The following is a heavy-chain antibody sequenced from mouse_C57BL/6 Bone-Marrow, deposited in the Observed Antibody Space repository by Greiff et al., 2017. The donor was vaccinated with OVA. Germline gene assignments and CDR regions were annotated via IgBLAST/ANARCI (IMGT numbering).Heavy chain of an antibody. CDR1: GFTFSDYY. D-gene: IGHD4-1*01. J-gene: IGHJ4*01. CDR3: ARRTGCAMDY. Sequence: EVQGVESGGGLVQPGGSLKLSCAASGFTFSDYYMYWVRQTPEKRLEWVAYISNGGGSTYYPDTVKGRFTISRDNAKNTLYLQMSRLKSEDTAMYYCARRTGCAMDYWGQGTSVTVSS. V-gene: IGHV5-12*01. CDR2: ISNGGGST.